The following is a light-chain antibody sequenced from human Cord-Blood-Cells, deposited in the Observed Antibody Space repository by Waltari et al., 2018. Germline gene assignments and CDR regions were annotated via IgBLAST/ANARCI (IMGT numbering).Light chain of an antibody. Sequence: QSVLTQPPSVSGAPGQRVTISCTGSSSNIGAGYDVHWYQQLPGTAPKLIIYGNSNRPSGVPDRFSGSMSGTYVSLALTGLQAGVEADYYCQSYDSSLGGSVFGGGTKLTVL. CDR1: SSNIGAGYD. CDR3: QSYDSSLGGSV. J-gene: IGLJ3*02. CDR2: GNS. V-gene: IGLV1-40*01.